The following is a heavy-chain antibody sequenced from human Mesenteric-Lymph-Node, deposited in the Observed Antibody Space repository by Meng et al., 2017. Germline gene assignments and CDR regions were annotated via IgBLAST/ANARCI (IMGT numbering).Heavy chain of an antibody. D-gene: IGHD1-26*01. Sequence: VQQVESGGGVVQPGRSLGLSCAASGFTFSNYAMHWVREAPGKGLEWVAAISYDGSNKYYADSLKGRFTISRDNSKNTLSLQMNSLRVDDTAVYYCASSGSGSYYDYWGQGTLVTVSS. CDR3: ASSGSGSYYDY. V-gene: IGHV3-30*01. J-gene: IGHJ4*02. CDR2: ISYDGSNK. CDR1: GFTFSNYA.